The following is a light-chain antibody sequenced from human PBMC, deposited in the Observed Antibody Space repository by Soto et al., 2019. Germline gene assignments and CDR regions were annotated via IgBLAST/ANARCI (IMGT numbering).Light chain of an antibody. V-gene: IGLV2-14*01. CDR3: TSYISSSVNWV. CDR2: EVS. Sequence: QSALTQPASVSGSPGQSITISCTGTSSDIGTYNYVSWYQQHPGKAPKFIIYEVSNRPSGVSNRFSGSKSGNTASLTISGLQAEDEADYYRTSYISSSVNWVFGGGTKLTVL. J-gene: IGLJ3*02. CDR1: SSDIGTYNY.